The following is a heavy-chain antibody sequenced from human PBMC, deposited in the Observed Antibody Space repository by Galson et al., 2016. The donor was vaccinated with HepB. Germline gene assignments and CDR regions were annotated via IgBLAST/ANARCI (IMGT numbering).Heavy chain of an antibody. CDR2: ISAYNGNT. J-gene: IGHJ4*02. D-gene: IGHD3-9*01. V-gene: IGHV1-18*01. Sequence: SVKVSCKASGYTFTNYGISWVRQAPGQGLEWMGWISAYNGNTNYAQKVQGRVTMTTDTSTSTAYMELRSLRSDDTAVYYCAREPRLAYELLTGNDYWGQGTLVTVSS. CDR1: GYTFTNYG. CDR3: AREPRLAYELLTGNDY.